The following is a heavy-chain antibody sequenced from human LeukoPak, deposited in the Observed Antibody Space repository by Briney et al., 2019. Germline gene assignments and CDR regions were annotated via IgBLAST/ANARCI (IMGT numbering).Heavy chain of an antibody. Sequence: GGSLRLSCAASGFTFSTYGMSWVRQAPGKGLEWVSAISGSGRRTSYADSVKGRFTISRDNSKNTLYLQMNSLRVEDTAVYYCARDVVAAVGSFDYWGQGTQVTVSS. CDR3: ARDVVAAVGSFDY. D-gene: IGHD2-2*01. V-gene: IGHV3-23*01. CDR2: ISGSGRRT. J-gene: IGHJ4*02. CDR1: GFTFSTYG.